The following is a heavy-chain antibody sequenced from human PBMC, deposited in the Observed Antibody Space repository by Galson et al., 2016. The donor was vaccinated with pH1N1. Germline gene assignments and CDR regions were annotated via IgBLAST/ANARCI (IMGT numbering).Heavy chain of an antibody. CDR3: AREYIVLGEGWSYGLDV. J-gene: IGHJ6*02. D-gene: IGHD2-8*01. CDR1: GGSISTYY. Sequence: SETLSLTCTVSGGSISTYYWGWIRQPAGKGLEWIGRIFASGNTIYNPSLKSRVTMSVDTSKNQFSLKLNSVTAADTAVYYCAREYIVLGEGWSYGLDVWGQGTTVTVSS. V-gene: IGHV4-4*07. CDR2: IFASGNT.